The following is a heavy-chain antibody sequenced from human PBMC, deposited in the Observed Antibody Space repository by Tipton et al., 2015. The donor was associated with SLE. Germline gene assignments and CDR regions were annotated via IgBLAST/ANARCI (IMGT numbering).Heavy chain of an antibody. Sequence: TLSLTCNVSGASMTRGNYFWTWNRQPAGNGLEWIGHVDSSGGTNYNPSLKSRVTISLETSKNQFSLKLTSVTAADTAVYYCATGGAAARPWYFDYWGQGTLVTVSS. CDR3: ATGGAAARPWYFDY. J-gene: IGHJ4*02. CDR1: GASMTRGNYF. D-gene: IGHD6-6*01. CDR2: VDSSGGT. V-gene: IGHV4-61*09.